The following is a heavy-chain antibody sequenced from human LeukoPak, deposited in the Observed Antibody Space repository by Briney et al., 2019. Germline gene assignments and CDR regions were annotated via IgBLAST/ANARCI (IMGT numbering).Heavy chain of an antibody. CDR2: INPRGGST. D-gene: IGHD1-26*01. Sequence: ASVKVSCKASGYTFTSYYMHWLRQAPGQGLEWMGIINPRGGSTSYAQKFQGRVTMTRDTSTSTVYMELSSLRSEDTAVYYCAIAGTSDAFDIWGQGTMVTVSS. CDR3: AIAGTSDAFDI. J-gene: IGHJ3*02. CDR1: GYTFTSYY. V-gene: IGHV1-46*01.